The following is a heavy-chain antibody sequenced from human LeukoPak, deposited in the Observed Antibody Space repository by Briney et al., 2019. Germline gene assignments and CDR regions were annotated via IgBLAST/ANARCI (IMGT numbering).Heavy chain of an antibody. CDR2: IRYDGSNK. CDR1: GFTFSSYG. J-gene: IGHJ4*02. D-gene: IGHD3-3*01. Sequence: QPGGSLRLSCAASGFTFSSYGMHWVRQAPGKGLEWVAFIRYDGSNKYYADSVKGRFTISRDNSKNTLYLQMNSLRAEDTAVYYCARDLHWSGYLYYFDYWGRGTLVTVSS. CDR3: ARDLHWSGYLYYFDY. V-gene: IGHV3-30*02.